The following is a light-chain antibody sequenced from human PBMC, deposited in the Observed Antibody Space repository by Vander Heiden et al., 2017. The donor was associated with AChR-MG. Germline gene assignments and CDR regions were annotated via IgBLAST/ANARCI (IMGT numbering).Light chain of an antibody. CDR1: TGAGTSGHY. J-gene: IGLJ2*01. V-gene: IGLV7-46*01. Sequence: QAVVTQEPSLTVSPGGTVPLTYGSSTGAGTSGHYPYGFQQKPGQAHRTLIYDTSNKHSWTPARFSGSLLGGKAALTLSGAQPEDEAEYYCLLSYSGARVFGGGTKLTVL. CDR2: DTS. CDR3: LLSYSGARV.